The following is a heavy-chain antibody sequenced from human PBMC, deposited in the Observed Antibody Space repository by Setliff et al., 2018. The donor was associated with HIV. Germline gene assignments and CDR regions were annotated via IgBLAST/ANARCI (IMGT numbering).Heavy chain of an antibody. CDR3: AREGVSSGHRNWFDP. CDR1: GGSISSSY. CDR2: IYTSGST. D-gene: IGHD6-25*01. V-gene: IGHV4-4*08. J-gene: IGHJ5*02. Sequence: SETLSLTCTVSGGSISSSYWNWIRQPPGKGLEWIGYIYTSGSTNHNPSLKSRVTISIDTSRSQFPLKLSSVTAADTAVYYCAREGVSSGHRNWFDPWGQGTLVTVSS.